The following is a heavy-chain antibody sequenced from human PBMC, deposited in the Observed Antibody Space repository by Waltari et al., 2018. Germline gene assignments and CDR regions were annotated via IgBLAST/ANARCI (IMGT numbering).Heavy chain of an antibody. V-gene: IGHV3-74*03. CDR1: GFNFSNYF. CDR3: LNYDFDS. J-gene: IGHJ4*02. D-gene: IGHD1-7*01. CDR2: INNDGSIV. Sequence: DVQVVESGGGLVRPGGSPRLSCIGSGFNFSNYFIHWVRQAPGEGPVWVARINNDGSIVKYADSVKGRFSISRDNAKSTGYLQMNNLRGEDTALYHCLNYDFDSWGQGTLVTVSS.